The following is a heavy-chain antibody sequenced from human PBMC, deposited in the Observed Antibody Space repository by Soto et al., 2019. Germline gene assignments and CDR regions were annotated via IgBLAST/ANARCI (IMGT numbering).Heavy chain of an antibody. V-gene: IGHV3-30-3*01. J-gene: IGHJ6*02. CDR1: GFTFSSYA. CDR2: ISYDGSNK. D-gene: IGHD5-18*01. CDR3: ASSADTAMVKPYYYGMDV. Sequence: QVQLVESGGGVVQPGRSLRLSCAASGFTFSSYAMHWVRQAPGKGLEWVAVISYDGSNKYYADSVKGRFTISRDNSKNTLYLQMNSLRAEDTAVYYCASSADTAMVKPYYYGMDVWGQGTTVTVSS.